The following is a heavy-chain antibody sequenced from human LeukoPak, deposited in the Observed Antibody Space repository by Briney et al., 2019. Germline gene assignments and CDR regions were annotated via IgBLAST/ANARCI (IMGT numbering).Heavy chain of an antibody. Sequence: GGSLRLSCAASGFTFSTYGMSWVRQAPGKGLEWVSAIRSSGGSTYYADSVKGRFTISRDNSKNTLYLQMHGLRAEDTAVYCCAKDAYDTSAYYNSWGQGTLVTVSS. J-gene: IGHJ4*02. D-gene: IGHD3-22*01. CDR2: IRSSGGST. CDR3: AKDAYDTSAYYNS. CDR1: GFTFSTYG. V-gene: IGHV3-23*01.